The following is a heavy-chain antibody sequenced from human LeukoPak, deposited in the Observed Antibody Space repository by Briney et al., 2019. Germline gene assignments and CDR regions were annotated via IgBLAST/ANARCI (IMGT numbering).Heavy chain of an antibody. V-gene: IGHV4-34*01. D-gene: IGHD6-13*01. CDR3: ARAWYGRIDY. Sequence: PSETLSLTCAVYGGSFSGYYWSWIRQPPGKGLEWIGEIYHSGSTNYNPSLKSRVTISVDKSKNQFSLKLSSVTAADTAVYYCARAWYGRIDYWGQGTLVTVSS. CDR1: GGSFSGYY. CDR2: IYHSGST. J-gene: IGHJ4*02.